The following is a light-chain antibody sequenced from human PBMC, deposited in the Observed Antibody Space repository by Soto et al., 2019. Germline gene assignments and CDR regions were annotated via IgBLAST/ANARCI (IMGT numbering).Light chain of an antibody. CDR2: AAS. CDR3: LQDYNYPWT. CDR1: QGIKND. V-gene: IGKV1-6*01. J-gene: IGKJ1*01. Sequence: AIQMTQSPSSLSASVGDRVTITCRASQGIKNDLGWYQQKPGKAPNLLIYAASSLQSGVPSRFSGSGSGTDFTLTISSLQPEDFDTYYCLQDYNYPWTLGQGTKVDIK.